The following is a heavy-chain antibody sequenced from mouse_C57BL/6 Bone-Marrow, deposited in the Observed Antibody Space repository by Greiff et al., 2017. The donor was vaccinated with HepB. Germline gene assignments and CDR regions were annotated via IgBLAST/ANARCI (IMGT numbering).Heavy chain of an antibody. D-gene: IGHD1-1*01. V-gene: IGHV1-19*01. CDR3: ARIENYYYGRVDY. Sequence: EVKLQESGPVLVKPGASVKMSCKASGYTFTDYYMNWVKQSHGKSLEWIGVINPYNGGTSYNQKFKGKATLTVDKSSSTAYMELNSLTSEDSAVYYCARIENYYYGRVDYWGQGTTLTVSS. CDR2: INPYNGGT. J-gene: IGHJ2*01. CDR1: GYTFTDYY.